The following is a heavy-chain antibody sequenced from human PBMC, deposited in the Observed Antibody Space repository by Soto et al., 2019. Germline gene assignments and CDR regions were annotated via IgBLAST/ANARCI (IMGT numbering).Heavy chain of an antibody. Sequence: QVQLVESGGGVVQPGRSLRLSCAASGFTFSSYAMHWVRQAPGKGLERGAVISYDGSNKYYADSVKGRFTISRDNSKNTLYLQMNSLRAEDTAVYYCARAAWVFGVVTTKYDAFDIWGQGTMVTVSS. CDR2: ISYDGSNK. J-gene: IGHJ3*02. D-gene: IGHD3-3*01. V-gene: IGHV3-30-3*01. CDR1: GFTFSSYA. CDR3: ARAAWVFGVVTTKYDAFDI.